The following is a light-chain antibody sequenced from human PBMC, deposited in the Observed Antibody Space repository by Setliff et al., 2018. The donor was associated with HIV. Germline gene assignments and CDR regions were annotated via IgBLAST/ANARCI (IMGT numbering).Light chain of an antibody. J-gene: IGLJ1*01. CDR3: SSYTSSSTYV. CDR2: DVS. Sequence: QSALAQPASVSGSPGQPITISCTGTRSDVGGYNSVSWYQQFPGKAPKLIIYDVSKRPSGVSNRFSGSKSANTASLTISGLQAEDEADYYCSSYTSSSTYVFGTGTKVTVL. CDR1: RSDVGGYNS. V-gene: IGLV2-14*01.